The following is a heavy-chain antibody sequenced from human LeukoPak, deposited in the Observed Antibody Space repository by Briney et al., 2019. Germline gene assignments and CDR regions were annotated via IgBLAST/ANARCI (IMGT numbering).Heavy chain of an antibody. CDR3: ARVPFVRGGVDWFDP. V-gene: IGHV1-2*02. Sequence: VASVKVSCKASGYTFTGYYMHWVRQAPGQGLEWMGWINPNSGGTNYAQKFQGRVTVTRDMSTSTVYMELSSLRSEDTAVYYCARVPFVRGGVDWFDPWGQGTLVTVSS. J-gene: IGHJ5*02. CDR1: GYTFTGYY. D-gene: IGHD3-10*01. CDR2: INPNSGGT.